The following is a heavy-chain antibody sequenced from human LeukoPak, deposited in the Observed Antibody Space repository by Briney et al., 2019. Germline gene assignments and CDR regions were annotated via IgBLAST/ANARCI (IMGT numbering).Heavy chain of an antibody. CDR1: GGSISSYY. J-gene: IGHJ3*02. CDR3: ARTTYCYDSSSPTHAFDI. D-gene: IGHD3-22*01. V-gene: IGHV4-4*07. Sequence: NTSETLSLTCTVSGGSISSYYWSWIRQPAGKGLEWIGRIYTSGSTNYNPSLKSRVTMSVDTSKNQFSLKLSSVTAADTAVYYCARTTYCYDSSSPTHAFDIWGQGTMVTVSS. CDR2: IYTSGST.